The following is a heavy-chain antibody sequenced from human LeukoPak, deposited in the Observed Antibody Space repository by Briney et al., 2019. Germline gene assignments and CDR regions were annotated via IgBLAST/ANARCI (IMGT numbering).Heavy chain of an antibody. CDR2: IKQDGSEK. Sequence: PGGSLRLSCAASGFTFSSYWMSWVRQAPGKGLEWVANIKQDGSEKYYVDSVKGRFTISRDNAKNSLYLQMNSLRAEDTAVYYCARVAFRKSGPDHQRGDAFDIWGQGTMVTVSS. CDR3: ARVAFRKSGPDHQRGDAFDI. D-gene: IGHD2/OR15-2a*01. V-gene: IGHV3-7*01. J-gene: IGHJ3*02. CDR1: GFTFSSYW.